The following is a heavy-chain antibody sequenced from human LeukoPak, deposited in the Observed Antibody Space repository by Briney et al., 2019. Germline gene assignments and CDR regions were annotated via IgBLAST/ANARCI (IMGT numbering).Heavy chain of an antibody. V-gene: IGHV1-2*02. CDR3: AREMVRSAFDV. Sequence: ASVTVTCKASGYTFADNHMDWIRQARGQGLDCMGLISTNSGVTNYTQKFQGRITMTGDTSISTRYMEVSSLRSDDTAVYYCAREMVRSAFDVWGRGTMVTVSS. J-gene: IGHJ3*01. D-gene: IGHD2-8*01. CDR2: ISTNSGVT. CDR1: GYTFADNH.